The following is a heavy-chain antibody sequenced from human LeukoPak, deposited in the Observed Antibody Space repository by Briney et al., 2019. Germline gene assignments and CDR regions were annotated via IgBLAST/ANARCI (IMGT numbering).Heavy chain of an antibody. CDR3: AKDLRIAPRLSAFDI. D-gene: IGHD6-6*01. Sequence: PGGSLRLSCAASGFTVSSNYMSWVRQAPGKGLEWVSVIYSGGSTYYADSVKGRFTISRDNSKNTLYLQMNSLRAEDTAVYYCAKDLRIAPRLSAFDIWGQGTMVTVSS. CDR1: GFTVSSNY. J-gene: IGHJ3*02. CDR2: IYSGGST. V-gene: IGHV3-66*01.